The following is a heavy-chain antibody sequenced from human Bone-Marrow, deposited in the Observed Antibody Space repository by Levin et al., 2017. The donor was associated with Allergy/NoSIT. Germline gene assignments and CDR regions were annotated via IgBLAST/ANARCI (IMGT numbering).Heavy chain of an antibody. D-gene: IGHD5-12*01. CDR2: IYHSGST. Sequence: ASETLSLTCTVSGYSISSGYYWGWIRQPPGKGLEWIGSIYHSGSTYYNPSLKSRVTISVDTSKNQFSLKLSSVTAADTAVYYCARDVRGIPASHSGYDYVPGNDYGDYQLVGWFDPWGQGTLVTVSS. CDR1: GYSISSGYY. J-gene: IGHJ5*02. CDR3: ARDVRGIPASHSGYDYVPGNDYGDYQLVGWFDP. V-gene: IGHV4-38-2*02.